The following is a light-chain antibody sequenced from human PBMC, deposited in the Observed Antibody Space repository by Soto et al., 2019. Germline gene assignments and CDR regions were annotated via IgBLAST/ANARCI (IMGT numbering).Light chain of an antibody. CDR2: EAS. J-gene: IGKJ4*01. CDR3: QQRYSWVT. Sequence: EIVLTQSPATLSLSPVERATLSCRASQSVSKYLAWYQQKPGQTPRLLIYEASNRATGIPARFSASGSGTDFTLTISSLEPEDFAVYYCQQRYSWVTFGGGTKVEIK. V-gene: IGKV3-11*01. CDR1: QSVSKY.